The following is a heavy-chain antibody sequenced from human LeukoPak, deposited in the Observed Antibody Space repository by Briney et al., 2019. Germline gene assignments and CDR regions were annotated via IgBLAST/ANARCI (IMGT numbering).Heavy chain of an antibody. CDR3: ATDINRDYYDSSGYSNAFDI. V-gene: IGHV1-24*01. D-gene: IGHD3-22*01. J-gene: IGHJ3*02. Sequence: GASVKVSCKVSGYTLTELSMHWVRQAPGKGLEWMGGFDPEDGETIYAQKFQGRVTMTEDTSTDTAYMELSSLRSEDTAVYYCATDINRDYYDSSGYSNAFDIWGQGTMVTVSS. CDR1: GYTLTELS. CDR2: FDPEDGET.